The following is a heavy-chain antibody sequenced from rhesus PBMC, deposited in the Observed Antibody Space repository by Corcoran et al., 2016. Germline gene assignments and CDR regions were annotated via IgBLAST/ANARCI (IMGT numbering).Heavy chain of an antibody. CDR1: GVSISGYSY. J-gene: IGHJ4*01. V-gene: IGHV4-73*01. CDR2: IDGNRART. Sequence: QVKLQQWGEGLVKPSETLSLTCAVSGVSISGYSYWRWIRQAPGKGLELIGNIDGNRARTNYNPSLKNRVTISKDTSKNQFSLKLSSVTAADTAVYYCAREPELQYLDWLFDYWGQGVLVTVSS. CDR3: AREPELQYLDWLFDY. D-gene: IGHD3-3*01.